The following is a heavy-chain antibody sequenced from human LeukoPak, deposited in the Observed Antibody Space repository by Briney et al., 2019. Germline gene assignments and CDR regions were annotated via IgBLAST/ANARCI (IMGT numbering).Heavy chain of an antibody. CDR2: INPNSGGT. CDR3: ARDGRRIAAAGALRSHWFDP. CDR1: GYTFTGYY. Sequence: GASVKVSCKASGYTFTGYYMHWVRQVPGQGLEWMGWINPNSGGTNYAQKFQGRVTMTRDTSISTAYMELSRLRSDDTAVYYCARDGRRIAAAGALRSHWFDPWGQGTLVTVSS. V-gene: IGHV1-2*02. J-gene: IGHJ5*02. D-gene: IGHD6-13*01.